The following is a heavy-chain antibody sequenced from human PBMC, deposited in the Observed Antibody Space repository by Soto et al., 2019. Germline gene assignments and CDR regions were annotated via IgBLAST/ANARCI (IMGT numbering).Heavy chain of an antibody. CDR1: GGTFSSYA. Sequence: SVKVSCKASGGTFSSYAISWVRQAPGQGLEWMGGIIPIFGTANYAQKFQGRVTITADESTSTAYMELSSLRSEDTAVYYCARQNYDXWSGYSVYYGMDVWGQGTTVTVSS. V-gene: IGHV1-69*13. CDR3: ARQNYDXWSGYSVYYGMDV. D-gene: IGHD3-3*01. CDR2: IIPIFGTA. J-gene: IGHJ6*02.